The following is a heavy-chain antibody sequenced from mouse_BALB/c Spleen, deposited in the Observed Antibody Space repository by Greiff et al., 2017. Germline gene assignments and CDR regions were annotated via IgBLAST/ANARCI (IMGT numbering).Heavy chain of an antibody. CDR1: GFTFTDYY. CDR2: IRNKANGYTT. J-gene: IGHJ4*01. CDR3: ARVAPYYYGSSYYAMDY. Sequence: EVKLMESGGGLVQPGGSLRLSCATSGFTFTDYYMSWVRQPPGKALEWLGFIRNKANGYTTEYSASVKGRFTISRDNSQSILYLQMNTLRAEDSATYYCARVAPYYYGSSYYAMDYWGQGTSVTVSS. V-gene: IGHV7-3*02. D-gene: IGHD1-1*01.